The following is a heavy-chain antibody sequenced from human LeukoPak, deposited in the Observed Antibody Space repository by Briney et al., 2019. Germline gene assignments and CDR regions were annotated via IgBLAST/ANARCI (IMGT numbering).Heavy chain of an antibody. CDR2: IYYSGST. D-gene: IGHD2/OR15-2a*01. V-gene: IGHV4-59*01. J-gene: IGHJ4*02. Sequence: SETLSLTCTVSGGSISSYYWSWIRQPPGKGLEWIGYIYYSGSTNYNPSLKNRVTISVDTSKNQFSLKLSSVTAADTAVYYGARVYRTVFDYWGQGTLVTVSS. CDR3: ARVYRTVFDY. CDR1: GGSISSYY.